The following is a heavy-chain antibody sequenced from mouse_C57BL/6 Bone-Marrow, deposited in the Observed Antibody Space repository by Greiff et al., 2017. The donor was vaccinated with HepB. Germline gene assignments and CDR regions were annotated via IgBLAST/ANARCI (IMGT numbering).Heavy chain of an antibody. V-gene: IGHV1-63*01. CDR1: GYTFTNYW. CDR2: IYPGGGYT. Sequence: VQVVESGAELVRPGTSVKMSCKASGYTFTNYWIGWAKQRPGHGLEWIGDIYPGGGYTNYNEKFKGKATLTADKSSSTAYMQFSSLTSEDSAIYYCARYGSSYWYFDVWGTGTTVTVSS. CDR3: ARYGSSYWYFDV. D-gene: IGHD1-1*01. J-gene: IGHJ1*03.